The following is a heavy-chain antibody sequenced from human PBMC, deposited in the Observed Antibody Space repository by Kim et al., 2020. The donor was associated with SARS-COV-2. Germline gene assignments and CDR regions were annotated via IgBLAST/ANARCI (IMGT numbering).Heavy chain of an antibody. J-gene: IGHJ6*02. Sequence: GGSLRLSCAASGFTFDDYTMHWVRQAPGKGLEWVSLISWDGGSTYYADSVKGRFTISSDNSKNSLYLQMNSLRTEDTALYYCAKCEMVRGNYYYYGMDVWGPRNTGTVSS. CDR1: GFTFDDYT. CDR3: AKCEMVRGNYYYYGMDV. CDR2: ISWDGGST. V-gene: IGHV3-43*01. D-gene: IGHD3-10*01.